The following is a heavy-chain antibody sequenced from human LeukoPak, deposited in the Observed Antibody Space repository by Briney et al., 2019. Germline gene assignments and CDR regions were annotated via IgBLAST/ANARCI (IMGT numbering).Heavy chain of an antibody. CDR1: GYTFKNYD. J-gene: IGHJ4*02. V-gene: IGHV1-8*02. CDR2: MNPNSGNT. D-gene: IGHD5-24*01. Sequence: ASVKVSCKASGYTFKNYDINWVRQATGQGLEWMGWMNPNSGNTGFAQKFQDRVSMTRDTSINTAYMELTSLRSGYTAVYYCARATPGGLHGYSFDYWGQGTVVTVYS. CDR3: ARATPGGLHGYSFDY.